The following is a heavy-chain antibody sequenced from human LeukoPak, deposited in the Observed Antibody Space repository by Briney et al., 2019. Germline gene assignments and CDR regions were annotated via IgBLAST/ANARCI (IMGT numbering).Heavy chain of an antibody. CDR1: GFTFGDYY. V-gene: IGHV4-34*01. CDR2: INHSGST. Sequence: GSLRLSCAASGFTFGDYYMGWVRQAPGKGLEWIGEINHSGSTNYNPSLKSRVTISVDTSKNQFSLKLSSVTAADTAVYYCASDRTAVAGNFDYWGQGTLVTVSS. J-gene: IGHJ4*02. D-gene: IGHD6-19*01. CDR3: ASDRTAVAGNFDY.